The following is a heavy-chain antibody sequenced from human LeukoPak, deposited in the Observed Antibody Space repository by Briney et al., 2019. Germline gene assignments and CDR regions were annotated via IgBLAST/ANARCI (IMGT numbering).Heavy chain of an antibody. V-gene: IGHV3-23*01. CDR1: GFTFSSYA. J-gene: IGHJ4*02. CDR3: AKMDPGVYDSSGYYFY. Sequence: GGSLRLSCAASGFTFSSYAMSWVRQAPGKGLEWVSAISGSGGSTYYADSVKGRFTISRDNSKNTLYLQMNSLRAEDTAVYYCAKMDPGVYDSSGYYFYWGQGTLVTVSS. D-gene: IGHD3-22*01. CDR2: ISGSGGST.